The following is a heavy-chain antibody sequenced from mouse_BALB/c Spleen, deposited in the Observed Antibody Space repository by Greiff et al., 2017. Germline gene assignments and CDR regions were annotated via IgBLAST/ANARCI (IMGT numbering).Heavy chain of an antibody. CDR1: GFTFSSFG. J-gene: IGHJ1*01. CDR3: ARGETTVVARYFDV. V-gene: IGHV5-17*02. D-gene: IGHD1-1*01. Sequence: EVKLVESGGGLVQPGGSRKLSCAASGFTFSSFGMHWVRQAPEKGLEWVAYISSGSSTIYYADTVKGRFTISRDNPKYTLFLQMTSLRSEDTAMYYCARGETTVVARYFDVWGAGTTVTVSS. CDR2: ISSGSSTI.